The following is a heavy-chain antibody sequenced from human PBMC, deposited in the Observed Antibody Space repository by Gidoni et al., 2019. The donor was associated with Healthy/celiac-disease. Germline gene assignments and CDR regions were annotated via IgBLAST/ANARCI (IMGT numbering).Heavy chain of an antibody. V-gene: IGHV3-7*03. J-gene: IGHJ4*02. CDR2: IKQDGSEK. CDR3: ARDITMVRGAYFDY. D-gene: IGHD3-10*01. Sequence: EVQLVESGGGLVQPGGSLRLSCAASGFTFSSYWMSWVRQAPGKGLEWVANIKQDGSEKYYVDSVKGRFTISRDNAKNSLYLQMNSLRAEDTAVYYCARDITMVRGAYFDYWGQGTLVTVSS. CDR1: GFTFSSYW.